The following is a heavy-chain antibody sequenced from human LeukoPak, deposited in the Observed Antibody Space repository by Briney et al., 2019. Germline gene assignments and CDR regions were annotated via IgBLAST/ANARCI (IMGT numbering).Heavy chain of an antibody. J-gene: IGHJ6*02. CDR3: ARASMTTVTTGMDV. CDR1: GYTFTSYG. CDR2: ISAYNGNT. V-gene: IGHV1-18*01. Sequence: ASVKVSCKASGYTFTSYGISWVRQAPGQGLEWMGWISAYNGNTNYAQKLQGRVTMTTDTSTSTAYMELRSLRSDDTAVYYCARASMTTVTTGMDVWGQGTTVTVSS. D-gene: IGHD4-17*01.